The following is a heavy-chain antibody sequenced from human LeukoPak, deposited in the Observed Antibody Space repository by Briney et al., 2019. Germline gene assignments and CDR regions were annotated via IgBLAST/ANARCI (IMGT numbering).Heavy chain of an antibody. V-gene: IGHV1-46*01. CDR3: ARGGVVRGWFRHSANNAFDI. D-gene: IGHD3-10*01. CDR2: INPSGGST. Sequence: ASVKVSCKASGYTFTSYYMHWVRQAPGQGLEWMGIINPSGGSTSYAQKFQGRVTMTRDTSTSTVYMELSSLRSEDTAVYYCARGGVVRGWFRHSANNAFDIWGQGTMVTVSS. J-gene: IGHJ3*02. CDR1: GYTFTSYY.